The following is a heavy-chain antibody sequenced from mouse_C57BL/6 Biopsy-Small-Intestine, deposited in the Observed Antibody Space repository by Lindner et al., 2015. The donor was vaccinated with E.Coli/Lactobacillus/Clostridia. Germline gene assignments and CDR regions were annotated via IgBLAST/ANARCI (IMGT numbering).Heavy chain of an antibody. CDR1: GYTFSSYG. Sequence: SVKVSCKASGYTFSSYGISWVRQAPGRGLEWLGWISAYDGNTKHAQKVQGRVTMTTDTSTSTAYMELRSLRSDDTAVYYCARFLEWLSPYYYYYMDVWGTGTTVTVSS. CDR2: ISAYDGNT. D-gene: IGHD1-1*01. J-gene: IGHJ1*03. CDR3: ARFLEWLSPYYYYYMDV. V-gene: IGHV1-85*01.